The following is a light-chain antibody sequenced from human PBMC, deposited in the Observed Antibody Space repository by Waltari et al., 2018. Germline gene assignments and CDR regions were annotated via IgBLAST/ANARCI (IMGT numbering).Light chain of an antibody. CDR1: ALPKQY. Sequence: SYELTQPPSVSASPGQTARITCSGDALPKQYVYWYQQKPGQAPVLMIYKDNERPSGIPERFSGSSSGTTVTLTISGVQAEDEADYYCQSGNSRGSYYVFGTGTKVTVL. V-gene: IGLV3-25*03. CDR3: QSGNSRGSYYV. CDR2: KDN. J-gene: IGLJ1*01.